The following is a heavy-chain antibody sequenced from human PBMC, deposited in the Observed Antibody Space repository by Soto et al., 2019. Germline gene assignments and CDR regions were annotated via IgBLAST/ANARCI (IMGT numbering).Heavy chain of an antibody. Sequence: GESLKISCKGSGSTFTNKWVGWVRQIPGKGLEWMGIIYPGDSDTRYSPSFQGQVTISAAKSVSTAYLQWSSLKASDTAMYYCARLGRWLHLWYHDAFAIWGQRTIVTVSS. CDR1: GSTFTNKW. V-gene: IGHV5-51*01. D-gene: IGHD5-18*01. CDR3: ARLGRWLHLWYHDAFAI. J-gene: IGHJ3*02. CDR2: IYPGDSDT.